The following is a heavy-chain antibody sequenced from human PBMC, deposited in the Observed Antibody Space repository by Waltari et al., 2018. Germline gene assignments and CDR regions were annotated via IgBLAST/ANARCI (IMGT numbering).Heavy chain of an antibody. CDR1: CCSFSGYS. D-gene: IGHD1-26*01. J-gene: IGHJ3*02. CDR3: ARGKKSWDYAFDN. CDR2: INHSGST. Sequence: QLQLQQCAALVLTPSAMLPPSSASGCCSFSGYSWGWIRQPPGKGLEWIGGINHSGSTYYNPSLKSRVTISVDTSKNQFSLKLSSVTAEDTAVYYCARGKKSWDYAFDNWGQGTMVTVSS. V-gene: IGHV4-34*01.